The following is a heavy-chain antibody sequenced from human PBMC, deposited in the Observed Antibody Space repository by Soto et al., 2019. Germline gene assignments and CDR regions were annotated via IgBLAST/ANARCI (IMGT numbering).Heavy chain of an antibody. D-gene: IGHD3-22*01. CDR2: IVPLLGIS. Sequence: QVQLVQSGAEVKKPGSSMKVSCKASGGTFNSYTISWVRQAPGRGLEWMGRIVPLLGISNYAQKFQGRVTITADKYTSTAYMELSSLQSEDTAVYYCAAMIVAPFFFDYWGQGTLLTVSS. V-gene: IGHV1-69*02. J-gene: IGHJ4*02. CDR3: AAMIVAPFFFDY. CDR1: GGTFNSYT.